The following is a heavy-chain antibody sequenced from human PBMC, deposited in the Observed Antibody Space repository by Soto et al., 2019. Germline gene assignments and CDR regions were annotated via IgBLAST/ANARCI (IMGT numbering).Heavy chain of an antibody. D-gene: IGHD4-17*01. CDR1: GGSFSGYY. V-gene: IGHV4-34*01. Sequence: SETLSLTCAVYGGSFSGYYWSWIRQPPGKGLEWIGEINHSGSTNYNPSLKSRVTISVDTSKNQFSLKLSSVTAADTAVYYCASLGVGDYVGNNWFDPWGQGTLVT. CDR3: ASLGVGDYVGNNWFDP. CDR2: INHSGST. J-gene: IGHJ5*02.